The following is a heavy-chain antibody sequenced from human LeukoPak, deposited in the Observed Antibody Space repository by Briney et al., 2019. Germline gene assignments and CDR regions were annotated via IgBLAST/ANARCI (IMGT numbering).Heavy chain of an antibody. Sequence: ASVKVSCKASEYTFTGYYMHWVRQAPGQGLEWMGWINPNNGGTNYAQKFQGRFTMTRDTSTGTAYMELSRLRSDDTAVYYCAADRLSRADYMDFWGKGTTVTVSS. CDR3: AADRLSRADYMDF. V-gene: IGHV1-2*02. CDR2: INPNNGGT. D-gene: IGHD6-6*01. J-gene: IGHJ6*03. CDR1: EYTFTGYY.